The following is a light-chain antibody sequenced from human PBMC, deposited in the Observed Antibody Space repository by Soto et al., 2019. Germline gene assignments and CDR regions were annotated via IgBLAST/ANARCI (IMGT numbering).Light chain of an antibody. CDR2: GAS. Sequence: EIVLTQSPGTMSLSPGKRATLSCRASQSVSSSYLAWYQQKPGQAPRLLIYGASSRATGIPDRFSGSGSGTDFTLTMSRLEPEDFALYYCQQYGSAPITFGQGTRLEI. CDR1: QSVSSSY. V-gene: IGKV3-20*01. J-gene: IGKJ5*01. CDR3: QQYGSAPIT.